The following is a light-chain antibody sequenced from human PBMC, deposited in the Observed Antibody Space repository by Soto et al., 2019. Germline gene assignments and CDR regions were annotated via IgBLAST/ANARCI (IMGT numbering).Light chain of an antibody. CDR3: SSYTGSSTYVV. V-gene: IGLV2-14*01. CDR1: SSDVGGYNY. Sequence: QSALTQPASVSGSPGQSITLSCTGTSSDVGGYNYVSWYQQHPGKPPKLKIYDVSNRPSGVCNRFSGSNSANTASLTISGLQVEYEADYYCSSYTGSSTYVVFGGGTKLTVL. CDR2: DVS. J-gene: IGLJ2*01.